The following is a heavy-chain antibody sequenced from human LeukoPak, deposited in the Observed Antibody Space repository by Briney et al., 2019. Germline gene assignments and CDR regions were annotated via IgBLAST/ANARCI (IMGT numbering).Heavy chain of an antibody. V-gene: IGHV3-20*04. J-gene: IGHJ4*02. D-gene: IGHD5-24*01. Sequence: GGSLRLSCAASGFTFDDYGMSWVRQAPGKGLEWVSGINWNGGSTGYADSVKGRFTISRDNAKNSLYLQMNSLRAEDTALYYCARDSRDGYNSGFDYWGQGTLVTVSS. CDR3: ARDSRDGYNSGFDY. CDR2: INWNGGST. CDR1: GFTFDDYG.